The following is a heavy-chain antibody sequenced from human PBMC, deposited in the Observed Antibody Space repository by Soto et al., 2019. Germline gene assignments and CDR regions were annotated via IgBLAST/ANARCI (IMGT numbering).Heavy chain of an antibody. CDR3: ARGGSSWSAEYYQH. D-gene: IGHD6-13*01. J-gene: IGHJ1*01. Sequence: QVQLVQSGTEVKKPGASVKVSCKASGYTFTNYGNTWVRQAPGQGPEWMGWISGYNGKTNYAQKVQGRVTMTTDTSTSTAYMDLRSLRSDDTAVYYCARGGSSWSAEYYQHWGQGTLVIVSS. CDR2: ISGYNGKT. V-gene: IGHV1-18*01. CDR1: GYTFTNYG.